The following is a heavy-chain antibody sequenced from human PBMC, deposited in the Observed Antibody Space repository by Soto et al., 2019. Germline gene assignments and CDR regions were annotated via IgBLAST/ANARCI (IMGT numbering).Heavy chain of an antibody. CDR1: GYTFSNYG. CDR2: VSAYNRNT. D-gene: IGHD6-13*01. J-gene: IGHJ4*02. CDR3: ARESVRQQLAYYFDY. V-gene: IGHV1-18*04. Sequence: ASVKVSCKASGYTFSNYGITWVRQAPGQGLEWMGWVSAYNRNTNYAQKFEDRVTMTTDTSTGTAYMELRSLRSDDTAVYYCARESVRQQLAYYFDYWGQGTLVTVSS.